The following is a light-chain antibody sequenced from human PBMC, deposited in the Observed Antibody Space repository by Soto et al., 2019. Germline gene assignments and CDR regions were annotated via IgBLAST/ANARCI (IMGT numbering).Light chain of an antibody. Sequence: QSVLTQPPSASGSPGQSVAISCTGTSSDVGGYNYVSWYQQHPGKAPKLMIYEVNKRPSGVPDRFSGSKSGSTASLTVSGIQAEDEADYYCSSYAGSSNVFGTGTKLTVL. CDR1: SSDVGGYNY. J-gene: IGLJ1*01. CDR3: SSYAGSSNV. V-gene: IGLV2-8*01. CDR2: EVN.